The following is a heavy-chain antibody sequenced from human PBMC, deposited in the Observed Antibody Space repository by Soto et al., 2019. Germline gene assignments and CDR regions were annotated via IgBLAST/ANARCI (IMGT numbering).Heavy chain of an antibody. Sequence: QVQLVQSGAEVKKPGSSVKVSCKASGGTFSNDAISWVRQAPGQGLEWMGGIITMFGTTIYAQKFEGRLTITADRSTTTAYMELSSLSSEDTAVYYCARDEATNWFDLWGQGTLVTVSS. CDR3: ARDEATNWFDL. CDR2: IITMFGTT. J-gene: IGHJ5*02. CDR1: GGTFSNDA. V-gene: IGHV1-69*06.